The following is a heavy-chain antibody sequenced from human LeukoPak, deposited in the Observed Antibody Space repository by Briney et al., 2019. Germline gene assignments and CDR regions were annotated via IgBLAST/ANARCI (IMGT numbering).Heavy chain of an antibody. CDR3: ARVGATYFDY. D-gene: IGHD1-26*01. CDR2: ISSSGSTI. Sequence: GGSLTLSCAASGFTFSDYYTSWIPQAPGKGLEWGSYISSSGSTICYADSVKGRFTISRDNAKNSVYLQMNSLRAEDTAVYYCARVGATYFDYWGEGTLVTVSS. V-gene: IGHV3-11*01. CDR1: GFTFSDYY. J-gene: IGHJ4*02.